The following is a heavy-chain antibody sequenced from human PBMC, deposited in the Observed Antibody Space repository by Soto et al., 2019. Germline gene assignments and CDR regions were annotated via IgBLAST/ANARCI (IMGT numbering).Heavy chain of an antibody. CDR3: ARDPDSSGYYVFDY. J-gene: IGHJ4*02. Sequence: QVQLVESGGGVVQPGRSLKLSCVGSGFTFGSFAMHWVRQAPGKGLEWVAIISYDGSNEYYADFAKGRFTISRDNFKNTLYMQMNSLRAEDTAVYYCARDPDSSGYYVFDYWGQGILVTVPS. CDR2: ISYDGSNE. CDR1: GFTFGSFA. V-gene: IGHV3-30-3*01. D-gene: IGHD3-22*01.